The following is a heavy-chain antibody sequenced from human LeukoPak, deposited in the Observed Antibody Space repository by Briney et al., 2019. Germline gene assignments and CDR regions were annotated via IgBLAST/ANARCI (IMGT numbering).Heavy chain of an antibody. Sequence: TGGSLRLSCAASGFTFSSYSMNWVRQAPGKGLEWVSYISSSSSTIYYADSVKGRFTISRDNAKNSLYLQMNSLRAEDTAVYYCAREEDSSWYYWPDWDYSYMDVWGKGTTVTVSS. CDR2: ISSSSSTI. CDR3: AREEDSSWYYWPDWDYSYMDV. CDR1: GFTFSSYS. J-gene: IGHJ6*03. V-gene: IGHV3-48*01. D-gene: IGHD6-13*01.